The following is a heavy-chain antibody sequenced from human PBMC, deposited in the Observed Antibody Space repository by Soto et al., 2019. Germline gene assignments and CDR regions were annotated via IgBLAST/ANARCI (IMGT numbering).Heavy chain of an antibody. Sequence: QVQLQESGPGLVKPSQTLSLTCTVSGGSISSGDYYWSWIRQPPGKGLEWIGYIYYRGSTYYNPSIKSRVTISVDTTNNQFSLKLSSVTAADTAVYYCAWANGYWYFDLWGRGTLVTVSS. CDR3: AWANGYWYFDL. V-gene: IGHV4-30-4*01. D-gene: IGHD1-1*01. J-gene: IGHJ2*01. CDR2: IYYRGST. CDR1: GGSISSGDYY.